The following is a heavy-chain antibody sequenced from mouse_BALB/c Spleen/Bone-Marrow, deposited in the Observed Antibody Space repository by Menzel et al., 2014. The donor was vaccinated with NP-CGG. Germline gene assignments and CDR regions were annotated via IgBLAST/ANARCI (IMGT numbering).Heavy chain of an antibody. V-gene: IGHV1-20*02. D-gene: IGHD2-3*01. CDR3: ARGWLLRAMDY. CDR1: GYSFTGYF. CDR2: INPYNGDT. J-gene: IGHJ4*01. Sequence: EVKLVESGPELVKPGASVKISCKASGYSFTGYFMNWVMQSHGKSLEWIGRINPYNGDTFYNQKFKGKATLTVDKSSSTAHMELRSLASEDSAVYYCARGWLLRAMDYWGQGTSVTVSS.